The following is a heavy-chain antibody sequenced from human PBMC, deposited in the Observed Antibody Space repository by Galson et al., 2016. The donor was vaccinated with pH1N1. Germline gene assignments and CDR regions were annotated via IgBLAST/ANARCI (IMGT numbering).Heavy chain of an antibody. J-gene: IGHJ4*02. V-gene: IGHV1-69*05. Sequence: SVKVSCKASGYTFSSHAITWVRQAPGQGLEWMGGIIPVFGTANYAQKFQGRVSITTDESTSTASMELSSLTSEDTAVYYCAKRYRSGWYYFDYWGQGTLVTVSS. CDR1: GYTFSSHA. CDR2: IIPVFGTA. D-gene: IGHD6-19*01. CDR3: AKRYRSGWYYFDY.